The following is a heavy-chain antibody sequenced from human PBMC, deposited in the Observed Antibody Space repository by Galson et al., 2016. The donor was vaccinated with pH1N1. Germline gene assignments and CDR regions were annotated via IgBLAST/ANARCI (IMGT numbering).Heavy chain of an antibody. Sequence: CAISGDSVSSSSDTWNWIRQSPRRGLEWLGRIYHRSKWYYEYAPSLRGRLRISPDTSSNQMSLHLNSVTLDDAAVYYCGRDAAKGALDVWGLGTKVTVSS. J-gene: IGHJ3*01. CDR1: GDSVSSSSDT. D-gene: IGHD2-15*01. V-gene: IGHV6-1*01. CDR3: GRDAAKGALDV. CDR2: IYHRSKWYY.